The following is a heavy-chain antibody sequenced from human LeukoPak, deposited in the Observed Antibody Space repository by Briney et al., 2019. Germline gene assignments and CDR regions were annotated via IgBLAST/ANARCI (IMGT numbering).Heavy chain of an antibody. CDR1: GGTFSSYA. CDR2: IIPIFGTA. CDR3: ARFSGHGDYFWFDP. J-gene: IGHJ5*02. D-gene: IGHD4-17*01. V-gene: IGHV1-69*01. Sequence: VASVTVSFKASGGTFSSYAISWVRQAPGQGLEWMGGIIPIFGTANYAQKFQGRVTITADESTSTAYMELSSLRSEDTAVYYCARFSGHGDYFWFDPWGQGTLVTVSS.